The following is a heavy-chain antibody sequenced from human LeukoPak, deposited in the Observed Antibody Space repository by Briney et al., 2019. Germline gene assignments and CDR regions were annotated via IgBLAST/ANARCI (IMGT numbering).Heavy chain of an antibody. CDR3: ARRSRDGWYFDY. V-gene: IGHV3-30*04. Sequence: GGSLRLSCAASGFTFSTYAMSWVRQAPGKGLEWVAFISYDGSTKYYADSVKGRFTISRDNSKNTLYLQMNSLRTEDTAVYYCARRSRDGWYFDYWGQGTLVTVSS. CDR1: GFTFSTYA. CDR2: ISYDGSTK. D-gene: IGHD5-24*01. J-gene: IGHJ4*02.